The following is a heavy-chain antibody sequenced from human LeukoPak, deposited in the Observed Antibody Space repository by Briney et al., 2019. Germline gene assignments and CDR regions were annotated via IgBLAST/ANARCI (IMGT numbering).Heavy chain of an antibody. CDR1: GGSFSGYY. D-gene: IGHD3-3*01. J-gene: IGHJ6*03. CDR2: INHSGST. Sequence: PSETLSLTCAVYGGSFSGYYWSWIRQPPGKGLEWIGEINHSGSTNYNPSLKSRVTISVGTSKNQFSLKLSSVTAADTAVYYCARGGYYDFWSGYYKPYYYYYMDVWGKGTTVTVSS. V-gene: IGHV4-34*01. CDR3: ARGGYYDFWSGYYKPYYYYYMDV.